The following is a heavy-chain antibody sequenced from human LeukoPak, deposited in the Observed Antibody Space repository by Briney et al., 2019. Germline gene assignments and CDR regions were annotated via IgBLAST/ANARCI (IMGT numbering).Heavy chain of an antibody. CDR3: ARVSRYYDILSGDWYFDY. Sequence: SETLSLTCTVSGGSISSYYWSWIRQPPGRGLEWIGYIYYSGSTNYNPSLKSRVTISVDTSKNQFSLKLSSVTAADTAVYYCARVSRYYDILSGDWYFDYWGQGTLVTVSS. J-gene: IGHJ4*02. CDR1: GGSISSYY. V-gene: IGHV4-59*01. CDR2: IYYSGST. D-gene: IGHD3-9*01.